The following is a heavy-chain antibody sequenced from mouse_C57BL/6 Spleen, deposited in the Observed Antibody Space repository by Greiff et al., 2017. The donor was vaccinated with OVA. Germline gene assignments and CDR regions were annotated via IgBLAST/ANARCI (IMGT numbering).Heavy chain of an antibody. CDR1: GYTFTSYW. D-gene: IGHD2-4*01. V-gene: IGHV1-69*01. CDR2: IDPSDSYT. Sequence: QVQLQQPGAELVMPGASVKLSCKASGYTFTSYWLHWVKQRPGQGLEWIGEIDPSDSYTNYNQKFKGKATLTVDKSSRPAYMQLSSLTSEDSAVYYSARGELRRARDAMDYWGQGTSVTVSS. CDR3: ARGELRRARDAMDY. J-gene: IGHJ4*01.